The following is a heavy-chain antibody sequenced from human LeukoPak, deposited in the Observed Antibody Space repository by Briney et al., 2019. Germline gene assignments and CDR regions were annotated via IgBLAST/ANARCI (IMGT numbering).Heavy chain of an antibody. Sequence: GESLKISCKGSGYSFTNYCIGWVRRMPGKGLEWMGIIYPGDSDTRYSPSFQGQVTISADKSISTAYLQWSSLKASDTAIYYCARLTVMVSPFDYWGQGTLVTVSS. J-gene: IGHJ4*02. V-gene: IGHV5-51*01. D-gene: IGHD5-18*01. CDR1: GYSFTNYC. CDR2: IYPGDSDT. CDR3: ARLTVMVSPFDY.